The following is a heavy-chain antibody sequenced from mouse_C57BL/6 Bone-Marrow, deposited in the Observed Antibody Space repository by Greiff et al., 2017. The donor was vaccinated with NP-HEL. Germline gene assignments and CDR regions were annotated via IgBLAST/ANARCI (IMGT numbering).Heavy chain of an antibody. J-gene: IGHJ1*03. CDR2: ISDGGSYT. V-gene: IGHV5-4*01. Sequence: EVQVVESGGGLVKPGGSLKLSCAASGFTFSSYAMSWVRQTPEKRLEWVATISDGGSYTYYPENVKGRFTISRDNANNNLYLQISHLKSEYTALYYGARSWGYFEVWGTGTAVTVSS. D-gene: IGHD4-1*01. CDR3: ARSWGYFEV. CDR1: GFTFSSYA.